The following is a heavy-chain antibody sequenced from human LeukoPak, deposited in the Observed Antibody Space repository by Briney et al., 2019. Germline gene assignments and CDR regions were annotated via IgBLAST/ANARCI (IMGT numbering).Heavy chain of an antibody. CDR2: IWYDGSNK. CDR3: ARDTYYYDSSGYYFDY. Sequence: GGSLRLSCAASGFTFSSYGTHWVRQAPGKGLEWVAVIWYDGSNKYYADSVKGRFTISRDNSKNTLYLQMNSLRAEDTAVYYCARDTYYYDSSGYYFDYWGQGTLVTVSS. J-gene: IGHJ4*02. CDR1: GFTFSSYG. D-gene: IGHD3-22*01. V-gene: IGHV3-33*01.